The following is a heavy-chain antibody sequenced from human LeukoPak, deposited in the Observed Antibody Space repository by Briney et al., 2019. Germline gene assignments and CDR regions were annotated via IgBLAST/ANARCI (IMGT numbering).Heavy chain of an antibody. Sequence: SETLSLTCTVSGGSISSYYWSWIRQPPGKGLEWIGYIYYSGTTNYNPSLKSRVTISVDTSKNQFSLKLSSVTAADTAVYYCARYCGSTSCYRTHDVLDIWGQGTMVTVSS. CDR1: GGSISSYY. V-gene: IGHV4-59*01. J-gene: IGHJ3*02. CDR3: ARYCGSTSCYRTHDVLDI. D-gene: IGHD2-2*01. CDR2: IYYSGTT.